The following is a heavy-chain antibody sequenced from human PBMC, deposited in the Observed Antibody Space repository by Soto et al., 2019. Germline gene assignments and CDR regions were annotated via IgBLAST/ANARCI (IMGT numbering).Heavy chain of an antibody. CDR2: IFGGGGT. D-gene: IGHD3-10*01. Sequence: GGSLRLSCEVSGFIVSSNYMSWVRQAPGRGLEWVSVIFGGGGTYYADSVKGRFTISKDNSKNKVYLQMNTLRAEDTAVYYCAGGFNYGYIDHWGQGTPVTVSS. J-gene: IGHJ4*02. CDR1: GFIVSSNY. V-gene: IGHV3-53*01. CDR3: AGGFNYGYIDH.